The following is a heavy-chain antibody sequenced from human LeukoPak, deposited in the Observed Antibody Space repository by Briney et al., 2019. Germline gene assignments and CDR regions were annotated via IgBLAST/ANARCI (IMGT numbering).Heavy chain of an antibody. D-gene: IGHD3-3*01. CDR1: GIHLSGHW. Sequence: PGGSLRLSWEASGIHLSGHWMSLGRQAPGERPEGVGNIKPDGSEEYYVASLKGRFTISGDTAKSSLYLQMNSLRAEDTAMYFCARDRVYCDYWSGYYSDHWGQGTLVTVST. CDR2: IKPDGSEE. CDR3: ARDRVYCDYWSGYYSDH. V-gene: IGHV3-7*01. J-gene: IGHJ5*02.